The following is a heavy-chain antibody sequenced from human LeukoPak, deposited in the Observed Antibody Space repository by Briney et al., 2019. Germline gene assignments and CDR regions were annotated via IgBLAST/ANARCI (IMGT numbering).Heavy chain of an antibody. CDR3: AAAGTKGGEIDY. CDR2: INHSGST. V-gene: IGHV4-34*01. CDR1: GGSFSGYY. Sequence: KPSETLSLTCAVYGGSFSGYYWSWIRQPPGKVLEWIGEINHSGSTNYNPSLKSRVTISVDTSKNQFSLKLSSVTAADTAVYYCAAAGTKGGEIDYWGQGTLVTVSS. J-gene: IGHJ4*02. D-gene: IGHD6-13*01.